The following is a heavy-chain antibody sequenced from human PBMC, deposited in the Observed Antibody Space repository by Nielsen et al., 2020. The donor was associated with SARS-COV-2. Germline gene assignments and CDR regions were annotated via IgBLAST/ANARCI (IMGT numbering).Heavy chain of an antibody. V-gene: IGHV3-20*04. CDR3: ARESVTGTDAFDI. Sequence: GASMKISCAASGFTFDDYGMSWVRQARGRGLEWVSGINWNGGSKGYADSVKGRFTISRDNAENSLSLQMNSLRAEDTAVYYCARESVTGTDAFDIWGQGTVVTVSS. D-gene: IGHD6-19*01. J-gene: IGHJ3*02. CDR1: GFTFDDYG. CDR2: INWNGGSK.